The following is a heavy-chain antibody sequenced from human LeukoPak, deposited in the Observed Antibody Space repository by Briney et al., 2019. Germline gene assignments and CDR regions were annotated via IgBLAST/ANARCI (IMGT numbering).Heavy chain of an antibody. CDR3: AREIGPDYDLWSGYYSYYYYGMDV. V-gene: IGHV1-18*01. D-gene: IGHD3-3*01. CDR2: ISAYNGNT. Sequence: GASVKVSCKASGYTFTSYGISWVRQAPGQGLEWMGWISAYNGNTNYAQKLQGRVTMTTDTSTSTAYMELRSLRSDDTAVYYCAREIGPDYDLWSGYYSYYYYGMDVWGQGTTVTVSS. CDR1: GYTFTSYG. J-gene: IGHJ6*02.